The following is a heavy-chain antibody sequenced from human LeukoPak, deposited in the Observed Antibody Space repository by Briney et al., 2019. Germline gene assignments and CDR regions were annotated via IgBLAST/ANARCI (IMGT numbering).Heavy chain of an antibody. CDR3: ARGLIRRSPNITMIVYYYYYYMDV. V-gene: IGHV1-69*06. Sequence: SVKVSCKASGGTFSSYAISWVRQAPGQGLEWMGGIIPIFGTANYAQKFQGRVTITADKSTSTAYMELSSLRSEDTAVYYCARGLIRRSPNITMIVYYYYYYMDVWGKGTTVTVSS. D-gene: IGHD3-22*01. CDR2: IIPIFGTA. CDR1: GGTFSSYA. J-gene: IGHJ6*03.